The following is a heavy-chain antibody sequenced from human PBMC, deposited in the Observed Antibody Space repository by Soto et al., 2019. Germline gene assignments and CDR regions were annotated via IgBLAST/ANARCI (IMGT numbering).Heavy chain of an antibody. D-gene: IGHD3-3*01. CDR2: IAYDGSNK. J-gene: IGHJ4*02. Sequence: QVQLVESGGGVVQPGRSLRLSCAASGFTFSSYAMHWVRQAPGKGLEWVAVIAYDGSNKYYADSVKGRFTISRDNSKNTLYLNTNSLRAEDTAVYYYARQEDFGVVIRGYYIDYWGQGTLVTVSS. CDR3: ARQEDFGVVIRGYYIDY. CDR1: GFTFSSYA. V-gene: IGHV3-30-3*01.